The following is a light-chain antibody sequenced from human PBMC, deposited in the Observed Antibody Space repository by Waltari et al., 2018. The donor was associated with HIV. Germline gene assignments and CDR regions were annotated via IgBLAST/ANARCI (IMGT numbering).Light chain of an antibody. CDR1: TSNIGSKF. CDR2: RNN. CDR3: AAWDVSLSGWV. V-gene: IGLV1-47*01. J-gene: IGLJ3*02. Sequence: SVLTQPPSTSGTPGQKVTISCSGSTSNIGSKFVYWYQQCPGTAPKLLIYRNNARPSGVPDRFSGSRSGISASLAITGLRSEDEADYYCAAWDVSLSGWVFGGGTKLTVL.